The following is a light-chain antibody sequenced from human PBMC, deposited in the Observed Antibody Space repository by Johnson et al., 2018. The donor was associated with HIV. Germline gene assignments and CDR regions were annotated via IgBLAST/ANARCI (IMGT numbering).Light chain of an antibody. Sequence: QSVLTQPPSVSAAPGQKVTISCSGSSSNIGNNYVSWYQQLPGTAPKLLIYDNNKRPSGIPDRFSDSQSVTSATLAITGLQTGDEADYYCGTWDTSLGAQYVFGSGTKVTVL. CDR3: GTWDTSLGAQYV. J-gene: IGLJ1*01. V-gene: IGLV1-51*01. CDR2: DNN. CDR1: SSNIGNNY.